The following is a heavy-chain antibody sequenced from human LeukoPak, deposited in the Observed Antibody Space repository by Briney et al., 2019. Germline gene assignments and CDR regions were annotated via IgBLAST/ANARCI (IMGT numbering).Heavy chain of an antibody. Sequence: PGGSLRLSCVASGFTFSSYNMHWARQAPGKGLEWVAVISYDGSNKYYADSVKGRSTISRDNSKNTLYLQVNSLRPEDTAVYYCGRDTVGYGGAFDIWGQGTMVTVSS. CDR2: ISYDGSNK. D-gene: IGHD5-18*01. CDR1: GFTFSSYN. CDR3: GRDTVGYGGAFDI. V-gene: IGHV3-30-3*01. J-gene: IGHJ3*02.